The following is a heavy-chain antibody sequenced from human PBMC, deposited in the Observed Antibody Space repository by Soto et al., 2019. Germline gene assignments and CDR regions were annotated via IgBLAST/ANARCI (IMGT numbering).Heavy chain of an antibody. V-gene: IGHV1-3*04. CDR3: ARESTVGLRSCFDY. J-gene: IGHJ4*02. Sequence: ASVKVSCKASGYTFTTYAIHWVRQAPGQRPEWTGWINTGKGNTRYSQKFRGRVTFARDTLATTVYLELSSLKSEDTAVYYCARESTVGLRSCFDYRGQGSMGTVSS. CDR1: GYTFTTYA. CDR2: INTGKGNT. D-gene: IGHD2-21*02.